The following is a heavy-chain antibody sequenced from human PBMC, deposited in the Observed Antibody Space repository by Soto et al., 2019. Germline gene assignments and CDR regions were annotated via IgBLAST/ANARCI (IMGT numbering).Heavy chain of an antibody. D-gene: IGHD3-16*01. CDR3: AKSHDWWSLRSDY. J-gene: IGHJ4*02. CDR1: GGTFSSYT. Sequence: SVKVSCKASGGTFSSYTISWVRQAPGQGLEWMGRIIPILGIANYAQKFQGRVTITADKSTSTAYMELSSLRSEDTAVYYCAKSHDWWSLRSDYWGQGILVTVSS. CDR2: IIPILGIA. V-gene: IGHV1-69*02.